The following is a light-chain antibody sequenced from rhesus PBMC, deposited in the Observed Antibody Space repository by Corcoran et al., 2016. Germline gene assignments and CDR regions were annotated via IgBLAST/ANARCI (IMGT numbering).Light chain of an antibody. V-gene: IGKV1-37*01. CDR2: YAS. Sequence: DIQMTQSPSSLSASVGDRITITCRACQGIRSLLVWFQQKPGKAPKPLIYYASILDSGVPSRFSGSGSGTEFTLAISRLQTDDFATYYCQQCDRTPLSFRHGTRVEIK. J-gene: IGKJ1*01. CDR3: QQCDRTPLS. CDR1: QGIRSL.